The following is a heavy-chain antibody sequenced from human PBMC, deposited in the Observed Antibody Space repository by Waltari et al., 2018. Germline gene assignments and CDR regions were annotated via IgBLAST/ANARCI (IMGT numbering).Heavy chain of an antibody. J-gene: IGHJ3*02. CDR2: IYTSGST. V-gene: IGHV4-4*07. CDR3: ARDPWYSSSSRAFDI. D-gene: IGHD6-6*01. CDR1: GGSISSYY. Sequence: QVQLQESGPGLVKPSETLSLTCTVSGGSISSYYWSWIRQPAGKGLEWIGRIYTSGSTNYNPSLKSRVTMSVDTSKNQFSLKLSSVTAADTAVYYCARDPWYSSSSRAFDILGQGTMVTVSS.